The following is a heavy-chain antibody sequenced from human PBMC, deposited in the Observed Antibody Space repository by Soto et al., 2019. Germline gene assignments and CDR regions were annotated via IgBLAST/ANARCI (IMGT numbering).Heavy chain of an antibody. D-gene: IGHD1-26*01. J-gene: IGHJ6*03. Sequence: PGESLKISCKGSGYSFTSYWIGWVRQMPGKGLEWMGIIYPGDSDTRYSPSFQGQVTISADKSISTAYLQWSSLKASDTAMFYCGRHSGVFGSGYYYMDVWGKGTTVTVSS. CDR2: IYPGDSDT. CDR3: GRHSGVFGSGYYYMDV. V-gene: IGHV5-51*01. CDR1: GYSFTSYW.